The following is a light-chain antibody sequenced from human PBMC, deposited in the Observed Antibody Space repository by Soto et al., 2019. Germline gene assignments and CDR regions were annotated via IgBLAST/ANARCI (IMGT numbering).Light chain of an antibody. CDR2: KVS. CDR1: QSLVHSDGNTY. Sequence: DVVMTQSPLSLPVTLGQPASISCRSSQSLVHSDGNTYLNWFHQRPGQSPRRLIYKVSNRVSGVPDRLRGSGSDAEFTLDICGVEAEDVGDYYCMQGTHRPPYTFGQGTKLEIK. CDR3: MQGTHRPPYT. V-gene: IGKV2-30*02. J-gene: IGKJ2*01.